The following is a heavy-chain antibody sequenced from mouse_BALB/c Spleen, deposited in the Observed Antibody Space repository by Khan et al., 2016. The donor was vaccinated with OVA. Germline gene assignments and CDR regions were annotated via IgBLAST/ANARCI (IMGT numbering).Heavy chain of an antibody. V-gene: IGHV1S81*02. CDR3: ARIKKIVATYFDY. D-gene: IGHD1-1*01. CDR2: TNPTNGRT. Sequence: QVQLQQPGAEPVKAGASVKMSCKASGYTFTSYWMHWVKQRLGQGLEWFAETNPTNGRTYYNEKFKSKATQTVDKSSSTAYMLLSGPTFEDSAVYYCARIKKIVATYFDYWGQGTTLTVSS. CDR1: GYTFTSYW. J-gene: IGHJ2*01.